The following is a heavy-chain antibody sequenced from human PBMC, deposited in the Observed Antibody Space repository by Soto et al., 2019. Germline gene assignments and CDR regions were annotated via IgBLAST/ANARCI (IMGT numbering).Heavy chain of an antibody. J-gene: IGHJ6*03. Sequence: GGSLRLSCAASGFTFSSYDMHWVRQATGKGLEWVSAIGTAGDTYYPGSVKGRFTISRENAKNSLYLQMNSLRAGDTAVYYCARGEEWFLDGYYYMDVWGKGTTVTVSS. CDR3: ARGEEWFLDGYYYMDV. D-gene: IGHD3-3*01. CDR2: IGTAGDT. V-gene: IGHV3-13*01. CDR1: GFTFSSYD.